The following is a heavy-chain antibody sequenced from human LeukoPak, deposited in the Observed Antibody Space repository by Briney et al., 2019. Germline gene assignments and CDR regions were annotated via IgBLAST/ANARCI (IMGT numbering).Heavy chain of an antibody. CDR1: GGSISSYY. CDR2: IYYSGST. V-gene: IGHV4-59*01. D-gene: IGHD3-10*01. Sequence: SETLSLTCTVSGGSISSYYWSWIRQPPGKGLEWIGYIYYSGSTNYNPSLKSRVTISVDTSKNQFSLKLSSVTAADTAVYYCARSPGYYYGSGSSHALGYWGQGTLVTVSS. J-gene: IGHJ4*02. CDR3: ARSPGYYYGSGSSHALGY.